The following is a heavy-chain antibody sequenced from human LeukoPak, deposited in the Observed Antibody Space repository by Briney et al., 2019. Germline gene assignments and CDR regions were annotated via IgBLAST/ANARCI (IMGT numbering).Heavy chain of an antibody. V-gene: IGHV4-61*02. CDR1: GGSISSGSYY. D-gene: IGHD1-26*01. CDR2: IYTSGST. J-gene: IGHJ4*02. Sequence: PSQTLSLTCTVSGGSISSGSYYWSWIRQPAGKGLEWIGRIYTSGSTNYNPSLKSRVTISVDTSKNQFSLKLSSVTAADTAVYYCARHWESISGNNGDFDYWGQGTLVTVSS. CDR3: ARHWESISGNNGDFDY.